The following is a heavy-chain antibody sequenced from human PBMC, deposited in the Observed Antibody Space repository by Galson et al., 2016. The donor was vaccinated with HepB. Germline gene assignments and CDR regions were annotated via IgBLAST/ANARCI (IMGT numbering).Heavy chain of an antibody. V-gene: IGHV3-21*05. Sequence: SLRLSCAASGVSLSDYNMNWVRQAPGKGLEWVSYITGSSTVIYYADSVKGRFTISRDNAKNSLYLQMNSLRAEDTAVYYCASDSSSGYFFESWGQGALVTVSS. J-gene: IGHJ4*02. CDR3: ASDSSSGYFFES. CDR2: ITGSSTVI. CDR1: GVSLSDYN. D-gene: IGHD6-13*01.